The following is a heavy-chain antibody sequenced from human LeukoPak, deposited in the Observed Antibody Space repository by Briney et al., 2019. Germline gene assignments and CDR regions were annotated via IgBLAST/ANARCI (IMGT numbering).Heavy chain of an antibody. CDR2: IYYSGST. D-gene: IGHD2-21*01. V-gene: IGHV4-59*01. CDR1: GGSISSYY. Sequence: PSETPSLTCTVSGGSISSYYWSWIRQPPGKGLEWIGYIYYSGSTNYNPSLKSRVTISVDTSKNQFSLKLSSVTATDTAVYYCARNFCGGDCYPLLLDYWGQGTLVTVSS. J-gene: IGHJ4*02. CDR3: ARNFCGGDCYPLLLDY.